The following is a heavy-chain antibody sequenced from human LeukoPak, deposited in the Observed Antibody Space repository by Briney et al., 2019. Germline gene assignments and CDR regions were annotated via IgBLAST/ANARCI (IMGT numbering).Heavy chain of an antibody. J-gene: IGHJ4*02. Sequence: GGSLRFSCLASGYTFSSYSINWVRQAPGKGLEWVSSISVRSNYIYYADSVRGRFRISRDDARDSLFLEMNSLRAEDTAVYYCVRLRRNSDTSGFYYYYDFWGQGTLVTVSS. CDR1: GYTFSSYS. CDR2: ISVRSNYI. V-gene: IGHV3-21*01. CDR3: VRLRRNSDTSGFYYYYDF. D-gene: IGHD3-22*01.